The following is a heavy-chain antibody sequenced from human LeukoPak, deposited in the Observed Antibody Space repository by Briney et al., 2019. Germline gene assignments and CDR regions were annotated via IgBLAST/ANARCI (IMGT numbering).Heavy chain of an antibody. V-gene: IGHV1-69*13. Sequence: SVKVSCKASGYPFIAHFLNWVRQAPGQGLEWMGGIIPIFGTANYAQKFQGRVTITADESTSTAYMELSSLRSEDTAVYYCAILPYYDSSGYSYYYYGMDVWGQGTTVTVSS. CDR1: GYPFIAHF. CDR3: AILPYYDSSGYSYYYYGMDV. D-gene: IGHD3-22*01. CDR2: IIPIFGTA. J-gene: IGHJ6*02.